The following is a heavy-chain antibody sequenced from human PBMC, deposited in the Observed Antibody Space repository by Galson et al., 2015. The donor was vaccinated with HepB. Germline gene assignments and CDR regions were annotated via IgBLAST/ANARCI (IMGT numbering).Heavy chain of an antibody. V-gene: IGHV1-69*02. CDR3: ARVKYYYDSSGFSGSYYYYGMDV. D-gene: IGHD3-22*01. Sequence: SCKASGGTFSSYTISWVRQAPGQGLEWMGRIIPILGIANYAQKFQGRVTITADKSTSTAYMELSSLRSEDTAVYYCARVKYYYDSSGFSGSYYYYGMDVWGQGTTVTVSS. J-gene: IGHJ6*02. CDR1: GGTFSSYT. CDR2: IIPILGIA.